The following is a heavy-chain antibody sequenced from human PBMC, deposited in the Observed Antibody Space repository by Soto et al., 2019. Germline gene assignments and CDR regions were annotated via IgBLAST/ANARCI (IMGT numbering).Heavy chain of an antibody. V-gene: IGHV4-59*01. CDR3: ARDHGIAVAGKYFDY. J-gene: IGHJ4*02. Sequence: SETLSLTCTVSGGSISSYYWSWIRQPPGKGLEWIGYIYYSGSTNYNPSLKSRVTISVDTSKNQFSLKLSSVTAADTAVYHCARDHGIAVAGKYFDYWGQGTLVTVSS. CDR1: GGSISSYY. CDR2: IYYSGST. D-gene: IGHD6-19*01.